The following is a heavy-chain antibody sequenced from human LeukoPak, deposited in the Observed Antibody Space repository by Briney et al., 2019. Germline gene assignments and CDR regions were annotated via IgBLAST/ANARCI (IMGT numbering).Heavy chain of an antibody. CDR1: GGSISSYY. CDR2: IYYSGST. Sequence: SETLSLTCTVSGGSISSYYWSWIRQPPGKGLEWIGYIYYSGSTNYNPSLKSRVTISVDTSKNQFSLKLSSVTAADTAVYYCARADSSGHGIEYFQHWGQGTLVTVSS. V-gene: IGHV4-59*01. J-gene: IGHJ1*01. D-gene: IGHD3-22*01. CDR3: ARADSSGHGIEYFQH.